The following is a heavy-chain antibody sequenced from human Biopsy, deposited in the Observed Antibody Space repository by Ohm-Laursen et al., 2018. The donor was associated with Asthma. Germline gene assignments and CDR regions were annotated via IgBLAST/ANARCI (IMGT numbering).Heavy chain of an antibody. CDR3: ARIKIRIGAGTDRYFDL. J-gene: IGHJ2*01. Sequence: ASVKVSCKASGYPFTDYYVHWVRQAPGQGLEWMGRIDPNSGGTNYAQKFLGRVTMTRDTSVNTAIMVLSRLRSDDTAVYYCARIKIRIGAGTDRYFDLWGRGTRVTVSS. V-gene: IGHV1-2*06. CDR2: IDPNSGGT. CDR1: GYPFTDYY. D-gene: IGHD3-16*01.